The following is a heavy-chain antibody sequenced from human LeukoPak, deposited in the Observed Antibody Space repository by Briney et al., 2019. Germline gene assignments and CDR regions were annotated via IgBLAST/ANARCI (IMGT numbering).Heavy chain of an antibody. CDR3: AKDITLGDGRLAFDF. Sequence: GGALRLSCAASGSTFSSYGMHWVRQAPGKGLEWVAFIRYDGSNKYYADSVKGRFTVSRDNSKNTLYLQMSSLTDEDTAVYYCAKDITLGDGRLAFDFWGQGTLVTVSS. V-gene: IGHV3-30*02. J-gene: IGHJ3*01. CDR1: GSTFSSYG. CDR2: IRYDGSNK. D-gene: IGHD1-26*01.